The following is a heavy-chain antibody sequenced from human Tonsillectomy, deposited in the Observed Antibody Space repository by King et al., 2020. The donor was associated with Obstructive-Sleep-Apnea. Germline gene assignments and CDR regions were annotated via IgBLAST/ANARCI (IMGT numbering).Heavy chain of an antibody. J-gene: IGHJ4*02. CDR1: GGTFSDYY. CDR2: INHSGSS. Sequence: VQLTQWGAGLLRPSETLSLPCAVYGGTFSDYYWSWLRQPPGKGLEWIGEINHSGSSNYNPSLKSRVTISVDTSKNHFSLKLSSVTAADTAVYYCARDYGFDYWGQGTLVTVSS. D-gene: IGHD4-17*01. V-gene: IGHV4-34*01. CDR3: ARDYGFDY.